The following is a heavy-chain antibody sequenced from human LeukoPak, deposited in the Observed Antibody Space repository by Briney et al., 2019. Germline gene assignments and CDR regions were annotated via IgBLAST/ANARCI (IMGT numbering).Heavy chain of an antibody. CDR2: ISYDGGNK. Sequence: GGSLRLSCAASGFTFSTYGMFWVRQAPGKGLEWVAVISYDGGNKYYADSVKGRFTISRDNSKNTLYLQMNSLRAEDTAVYYCAKGRTQLWLDDAFDIWGQGTMVTVSS. V-gene: IGHV3-30*18. D-gene: IGHD5-18*01. J-gene: IGHJ3*02. CDR1: GFTFSTYG. CDR3: AKGRTQLWLDDAFDI.